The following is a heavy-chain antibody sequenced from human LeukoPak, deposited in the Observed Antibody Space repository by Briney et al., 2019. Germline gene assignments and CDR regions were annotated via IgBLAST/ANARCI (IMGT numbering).Heavy chain of an antibody. CDR3: ARARRPGNDYGFFFDY. Sequence: GGSLRLSCAASGFTFSSYSMNWVRQAPGKGLEWVSSISSSSSYIYYADSVKGRFTISRDNAKNSLYLQMNSLRAEDTAVYYCARARRPGNDYGFFFDYWGQGTLVTVSS. V-gene: IGHV3-21*01. CDR1: GFTFSSYS. CDR2: ISSSSSYI. J-gene: IGHJ4*02. D-gene: IGHD4-17*01.